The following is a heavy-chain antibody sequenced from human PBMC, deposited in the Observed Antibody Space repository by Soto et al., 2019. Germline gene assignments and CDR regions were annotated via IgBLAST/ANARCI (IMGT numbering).Heavy chain of an antibody. Sequence: SETLSLTCTVSGVSISSGNWWTWVRQSPRKGLEYIGEIFHDGTANYFPSFERRVAMSVDKSRNQFSLKLTSVTAADAAIYYCARRVYDTRLDYLYFDFWGQGAQVTVSS. CDR3: ARRVYDTRLDYLYFDF. V-gene: IGHV4-4*02. J-gene: IGHJ4*02. CDR2: IFHDGTA. CDR1: GVSISSGNW. D-gene: IGHD3-16*01.